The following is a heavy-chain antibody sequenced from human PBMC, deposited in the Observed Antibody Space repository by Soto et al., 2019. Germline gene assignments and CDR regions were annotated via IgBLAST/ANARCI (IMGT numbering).Heavy chain of an antibody. Sequence: SETLSLTCTVSGGSISSSIYYWGWIRQPPGKGLEWIGSIYYSGSTYYNPSLKSRVTISVDTSKNQFSLKLSSVTAADTAVYYCARLGLSYYYYYGMDVWGQGTTVTVSS. J-gene: IGHJ6*02. CDR1: GGSISSSIYY. CDR2: IYYSGST. D-gene: IGHD3-10*01. V-gene: IGHV4-39*01. CDR3: ARLGLSYYYYYGMDV.